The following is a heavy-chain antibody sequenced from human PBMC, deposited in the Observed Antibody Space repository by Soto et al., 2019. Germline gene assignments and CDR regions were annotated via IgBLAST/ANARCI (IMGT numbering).Heavy chain of an antibody. CDR3: ARGSPPAMYYYGSGSWFWFDP. Sequence: SVKVSCKASGGTFSSYAISWVRQAPGQGLEWMGGIIPIFGTXNYAQKFQGRVTITADASTRTAYMELSSLRSEDTAVYYGARGSPPAMYYYGSGSWFWFDPWGQGTLVTVSS. V-gene: IGHV1-69*13. J-gene: IGHJ5*02. CDR2: IIPIFGTX. D-gene: IGHD3-10*01. CDR1: GGTFSSYA.